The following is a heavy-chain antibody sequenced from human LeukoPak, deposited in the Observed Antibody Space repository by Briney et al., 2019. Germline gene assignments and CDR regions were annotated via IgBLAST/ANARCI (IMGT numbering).Heavy chain of an antibody. CDR1: GFTFSSHW. CDR3: ARDHVVDGLVFDY. Sequence: QPGGSLRLSCAASGFTFSSHWMSWVRQAPGKGLEWVANINQDGSEKYYMDSVKSRFTTSRDNAKNSLYLQMNSLRAEDTAIYYCARDHVVDGLVFDYWGQGTLVTVSS. V-gene: IGHV3-7*01. CDR2: INQDGSEK. J-gene: IGHJ4*02. D-gene: IGHD2-15*01.